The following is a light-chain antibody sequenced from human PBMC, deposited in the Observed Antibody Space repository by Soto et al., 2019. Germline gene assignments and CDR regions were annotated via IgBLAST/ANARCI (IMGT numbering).Light chain of an antibody. V-gene: IGLV7-43*01. CDR1: TGAVTRGNY. CDR2: TTN. Sequence: QAVVTQEPSLTVSPGGTVTLTCTSSTGAVTRGNYASWFQQKPGQAPRTLIYTTNSKHSWTPARFSGSLLGDKAALTLSGAQPEDEAEYYCLLYYGGAHLVFGGGTKVTVL. J-gene: IGLJ3*02. CDR3: LLYYGGAHLV.